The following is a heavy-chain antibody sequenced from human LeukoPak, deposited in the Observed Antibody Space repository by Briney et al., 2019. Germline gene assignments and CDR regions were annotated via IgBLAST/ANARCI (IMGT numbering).Heavy chain of an antibody. CDR2: INPNSGGT. V-gene: IGHV1-2*02. CDR3: ARDPLLLWFGELMPHNWFDP. CDR1: GYTFTDYY. D-gene: IGHD3-10*01. Sequence: ASVKVSCKASGYTFTDYYIHWVRQAPGQGLEWMASINPNSGGTNYAQKFQGRVTMTRDTSISTAYMELSRLRSDDTAVYYCARDPLLLWFGELMPHNWFDPWGQGTLVTVSS. J-gene: IGHJ5*02.